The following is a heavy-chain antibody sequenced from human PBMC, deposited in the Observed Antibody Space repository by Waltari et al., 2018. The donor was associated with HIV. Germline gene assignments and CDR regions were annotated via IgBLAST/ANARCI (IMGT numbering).Heavy chain of an antibody. J-gene: IGHJ2*01. V-gene: IGHV4-61*02. D-gene: IGHD3-9*01. CDR1: GGSITSGDYY. Sequence: QVQLQESGPGLVKPSQTLSLTCTVSGGSITSGDYYWTWIRQPAGKGLEWIGRVYTSGSANYYPSLRSRVTMSLDTSKNQFSLKLTSVTAADTAGYYCARGLDILTGHYHWFLDVWGRGTLVTVSS. CDR2: VYTSGSA. CDR3: ARGLDILTGHYHWFLDV.